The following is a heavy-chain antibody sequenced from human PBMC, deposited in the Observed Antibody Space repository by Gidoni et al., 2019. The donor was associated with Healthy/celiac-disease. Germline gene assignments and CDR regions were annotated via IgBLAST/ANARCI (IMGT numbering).Heavy chain of an antibody. J-gene: IGHJ5*02. V-gene: IGHV4-59*01. CDR1: GGSISSYY. Sequence: QVQLQESGPGLVKPSETLSLTCTVSGGSISSYYWSWIRQPPGKGLEWIGYIYYSGSTNYNPSLKSRVTISVDTSKNQFSLKLSSVTAADTAVYYCARSAYDFWSDWFDPWGQGTLVTVSS. CDR3: ARSAYDFWSDWFDP. CDR2: IYYSGST. D-gene: IGHD3-3*01.